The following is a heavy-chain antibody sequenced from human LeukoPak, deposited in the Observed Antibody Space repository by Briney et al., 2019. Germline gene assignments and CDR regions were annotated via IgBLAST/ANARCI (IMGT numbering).Heavy chain of an antibody. CDR3: SKDSADYYSSWSGYLN. V-gene: IGHV3-23*01. CDR1: GFIFSTYA. J-gene: IGHJ4*02. Sequence: GGSLRLSCAASGFIFSTYAMSWVRQAPGKGLEWVSVVSVNGGKTNYADSVKGRFSISRDNFKNTPHLEVKSPRTEDTAVYYCSKDSADYYSSWSGYLNWGQGTLVTVSS. D-gene: IGHD3-3*01. CDR2: VSVNGGKT.